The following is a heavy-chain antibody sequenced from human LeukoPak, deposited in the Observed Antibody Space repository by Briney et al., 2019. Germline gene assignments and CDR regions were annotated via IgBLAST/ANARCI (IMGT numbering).Heavy chain of an antibody. J-gene: IGHJ4*02. CDR3: ARHPVSSNYFDY. Sequence: PSETLCLTCTASGGSISSSSYYWGWIRQPPGKGLEWIGSIYYSGSTYYNPSLKSRVTISVDTSKNQFSLKLSSVTAADTAVYYCARHPVSSNYFDYWGQGTLVTVSS. V-gene: IGHV4-39*01. CDR1: GGSISSSSYY. CDR2: IYYSGST. D-gene: IGHD4-11*01.